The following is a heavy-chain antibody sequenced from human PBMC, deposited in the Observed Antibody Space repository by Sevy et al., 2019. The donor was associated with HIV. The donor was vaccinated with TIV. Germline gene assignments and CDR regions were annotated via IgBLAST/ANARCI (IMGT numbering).Heavy chain of an antibody. J-gene: IGHJ6*02. Sequence: GGSLRLSCAASGFTFSNYAVSWVRQAPGKGLEWVSSISRSGGSTYYADSVKGRFTISRDNSKNTLYLQMNSLRAEDTAVYYCAKVDVVVPVADYGMDVWGQGTTVTVSS. D-gene: IGHD2-2*01. V-gene: IGHV3-23*01. CDR3: AKVDVVVPVADYGMDV. CDR2: ISRSGGST. CDR1: GFTFSNYA.